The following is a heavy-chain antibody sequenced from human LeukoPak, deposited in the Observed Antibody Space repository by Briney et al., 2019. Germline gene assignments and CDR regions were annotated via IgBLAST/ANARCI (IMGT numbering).Heavy chain of an antibody. CDR3: ARARWSTSCPDY. Sequence: PVGSLRLSYAASGFTFSSYDMHWVRQATGKGLEWVSAIGTAGDTYYPGSVKGRFTIPIEKAKNSLYLQMNSLRAGDTAVYYCARARWSTSCPDYWGQGTLVTVSS. V-gene: IGHV3-13*01. J-gene: IGHJ4*02. D-gene: IGHD2-2*01. CDR1: GFTFSSYD. CDR2: IGTAGDT.